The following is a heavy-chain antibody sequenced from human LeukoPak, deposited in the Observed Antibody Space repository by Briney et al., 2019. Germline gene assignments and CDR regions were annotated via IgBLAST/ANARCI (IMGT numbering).Heavy chain of an antibody. CDR2: ISYDGSNK. V-gene: IGHV3-30*18. D-gene: IGHD6-19*01. CDR3: AKVRASSGWSDYFDY. J-gene: IGHJ4*02. Sequence: GGSLRLSCAASGFTFSSYGMHWVRQAPGKGLEWVAVISYDGSNKYYADSVKGRFTISRDNSKNTLYLQMNSLRAEDTAVYYCAKVRASSGWSDYFDYWGQGTLVTVS. CDR1: GFTFSSYG.